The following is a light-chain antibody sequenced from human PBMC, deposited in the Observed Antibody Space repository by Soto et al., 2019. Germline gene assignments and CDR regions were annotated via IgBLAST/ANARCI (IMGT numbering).Light chain of an antibody. V-gene: IGKV1-27*01. Sequence: DFQMSQSPSSLSASVGDRVTWTCRARQVISHYVAWYQQKPGKVPKHLPFGASTVRSGVPSRFSGSRYETEFTRTISILQPEDVATYYWQKSNSAPFTFGPGNKVDI. CDR1: QVISHY. CDR3: QKSNSAPFT. CDR2: GAS. J-gene: IGKJ3*01.